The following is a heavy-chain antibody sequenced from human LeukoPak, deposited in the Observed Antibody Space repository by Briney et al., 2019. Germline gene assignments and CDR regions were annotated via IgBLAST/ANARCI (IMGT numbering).Heavy chain of an antibody. J-gene: IGHJ5*02. CDR3: AREQYSSSSGWFDP. CDR1: GGSISSHY. V-gene: IGHV4-59*11. CDR2: IYYSGST. D-gene: IGHD6-6*01. Sequence: SETLSLTCTVSGGSISSHYWSRIRQPPGKGLEWIGYIYYSGSTNYNPTLKSRVTISVDTSKNQFSLKLSSVTAADTAVYYCAREQYSSSSGWFDPWGQGTLVTVSS.